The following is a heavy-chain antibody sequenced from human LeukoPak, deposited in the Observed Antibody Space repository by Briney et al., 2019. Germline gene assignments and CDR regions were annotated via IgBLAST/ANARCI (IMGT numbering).Heavy chain of an antibody. D-gene: IGHD5-18*01. J-gene: IGHJ6*03. Sequence: GASVKVSCKASGYTFSSYYLHWVRQAPGQGPEWMGMINPSGGSTTYAQKFQGRVTMTRDTSTSTVYMELSSLRSEDTAVYYCAKGGYSSDIDVWGKGTTVTVSS. CDR1: GYTFSSYY. CDR2: INPSGGST. V-gene: IGHV1-46*01. CDR3: AKGGYSSDIDV.